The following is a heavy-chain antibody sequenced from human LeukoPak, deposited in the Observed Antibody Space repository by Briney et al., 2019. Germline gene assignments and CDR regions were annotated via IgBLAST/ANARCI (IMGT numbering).Heavy chain of an antibody. J-gene: IGHJ4*02. CDR1: GYTFTSYG. V-gene: IGHV1-18*04. Sequence: ASVKVSCKASGYTFTSYGISWVRPPPGQGREWMGWISAYNGNTNYAQKLQGRVTMTTHTSTSTAYMELRSLRSDDTAVYYCARGPDVPTNPFDYWGQGTLVTVSS. CDR2: ISAYNGNT. CDR3: ARGPDVPTNPFDY.